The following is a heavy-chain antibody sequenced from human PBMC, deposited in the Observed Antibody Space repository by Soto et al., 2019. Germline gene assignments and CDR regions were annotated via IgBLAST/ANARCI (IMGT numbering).Heavy chain of an antibody. Sequence: ETLSRTCTVSVGSFSNFYWNWIRQSAGKGLEWIGRIYSSGSTNYNPSLRSRVTMSVDTSKNQFSLKLNSVTAADTAVYYCARSSHKESWFDPWGQGTLVTSPQ. J-gene: IGHJ5*02. V-gene: IGHV4-4*07. CDR3: ARSSHKESWFDP. D-gene: IGHD6-13*01. CDR2: IYSSGST. CDR1: VGSFSNFY.